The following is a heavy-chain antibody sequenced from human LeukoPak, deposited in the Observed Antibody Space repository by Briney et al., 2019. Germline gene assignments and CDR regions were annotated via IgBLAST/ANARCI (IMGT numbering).Heavy chain of an antibody. CDR2: IIPIFGTA. J-gene: IGHJ4*02. D-gene: IGHD6-13*01. CDR1: GGTFSSYA. CDR3: ATIRAGYSSSWYGYWDY. Sequence: GASVKVSCKASGGTFSSYAISWVRQAPGQGTEWMGGIIPIFGTANYAQKFQGRVTITADESTSTAYMELSSLRSEDTAVYYCATIRAGYSSSWYGYWDYWGQGTLVTVSS. V-gene: IGHV1-69*13.